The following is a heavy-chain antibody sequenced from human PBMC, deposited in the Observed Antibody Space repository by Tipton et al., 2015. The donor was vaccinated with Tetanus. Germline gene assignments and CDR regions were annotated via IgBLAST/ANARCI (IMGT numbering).Heavy chain of an antibody. D-gene: IGHD3-9*01. V-gene: IGHV3-23*01. J-gene: IGHJ6*02. CDR3: AKFLVVITQGYYHTMDV. CDR1: GGPVSSSN. CDR2: ISPTGDET. Sequence: LSLTCDVSGGPVSSSNWWSWVRQAPGKGLEWVSAISPTGDETYYADSVKGRFTISRDNSKNTLILQMNSLRAEDTAVYFCAKFLVVITQGYYHTMDVWGQGTTVTVS.